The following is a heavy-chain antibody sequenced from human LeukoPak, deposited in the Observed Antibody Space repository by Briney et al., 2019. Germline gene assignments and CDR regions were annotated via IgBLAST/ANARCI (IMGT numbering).Heavy chain of an antibody. V-gene: IGHV3-23*01. CDR3: AKDLGYSSSPGFAFDI. CDR2: ISGSGGST. Sequence: QPGGSLRLSCAASGFTFSSYAMSWVRQAPGKGLEWVSAISGSGGSTYYADSVKGRFTISRDNSKNTLYLQMNSLRAEDTAVYYCAKDLGYSSSPGFAFDIWGQGTMVTVSS. J-gene: IGHJ3*02. D-gene: IGHD6-6*01. CDR1: GFTFSSYA.